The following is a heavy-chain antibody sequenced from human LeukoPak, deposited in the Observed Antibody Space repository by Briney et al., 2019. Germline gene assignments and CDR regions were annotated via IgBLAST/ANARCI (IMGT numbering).Heavy chain of an antibody. CDR2: IKEDGSEK. V-gene: IGHV3-7*01. D-gene: IGHD2-2*01. Sequence: GRSLRLSCADSGLTFSSYAFHWVRQAPGKGLEWVANIKEDGSEKNYVDSVKGRFTISRDNAKKSLYLQMNSLRAEDTAVYYCARRVVVPAISNWFDPWGQGTLVTVSS. CDR1: GLTFSSYA. J-gene: IGHJ5*02. CDR3: ARRVVVPAISNWFDP.